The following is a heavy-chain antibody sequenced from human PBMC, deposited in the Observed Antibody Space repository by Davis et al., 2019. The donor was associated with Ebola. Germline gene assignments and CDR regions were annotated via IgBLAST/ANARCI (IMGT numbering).Heavy chain of an antibody. CDR2: INPNSRGT. V-gene: IGHV1-2*02. Sequence: AASVKVSCKASGDTFTGYYMHWVRQAPGQGLEWMGWINPNSRGTNYAQKFQGRVTMTRDTSISTAYMELSRLRSDGTAVYYCARRPILEWLLDYYYYGMDVWGQGTTVTVSS. J-gene: IGHJ6*02. CDR1: GDTFTGYY. D-gene: IGHD3-3*01. CDR3: ARRPILEWLLDYYYYGMDV.